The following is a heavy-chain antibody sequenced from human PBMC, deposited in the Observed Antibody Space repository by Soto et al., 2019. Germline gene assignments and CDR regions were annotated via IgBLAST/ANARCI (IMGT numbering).Heavy chain of an antibody. J-gene: IGHJ2*01. D-gene: IGHD2-21*02. Sequence: QVQLVESGGGVVQPGRSLRLSCAASGFTFSTYGMHWVRQAPGKGLEWVAVIWYDGSKKNYADSVKGRFTISRDNSKNTLYLQLNSVRAEDTAVYYCARGNYGGNLGDWYFDLWGRGTLVTVSS. CDR1: GFTFSTYG. CDR2: IWYDGSKK. CDR3: ARGNYGGNLGDWYFDL. V-gene: IGHV3-33*01.